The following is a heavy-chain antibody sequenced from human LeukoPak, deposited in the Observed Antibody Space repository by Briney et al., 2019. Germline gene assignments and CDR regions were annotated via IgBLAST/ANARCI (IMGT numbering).Heavy chain of an antibody. Sequence: PSETLSLTCTVSGRSLSRYYWSWIRQPPGKALEWIGYIHPSGASVYSPSLRGRVSMSIDMSNNQLSVRLSAVTAADTAVYYCARHDEIRLITNGFNVWGRGTMVTVSS. J-gene: IGHJ3*01. CDR3: ARHDEIRLITNGFNV. D-gene: IGHD3-22*01. CDR1: GRSLSRYY. V-gene: IGHV4-4*09. CDR2: IHPSGAS.